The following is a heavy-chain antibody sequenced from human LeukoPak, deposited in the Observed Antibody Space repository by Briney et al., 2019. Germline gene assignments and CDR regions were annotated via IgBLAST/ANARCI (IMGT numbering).Heavy chain of an antibody. CDR2: ISDSGGST. J-gene: IGHJ4*02. D-gene: IGHD5-12*01. Sequence: GGSLRLSCAVSGITLSNYGMSWVRQAPGKGLEWVAGISDSGGSTNYADSVKGRFTISRDNPKNTLYLQMNSLRAEDTAVYYCARDLGGYDYWGQGTLVTVSS. CDR3: ARDLGGYDY. V-gene: IGHV3-23*01. CDR1: GITLSNYG.